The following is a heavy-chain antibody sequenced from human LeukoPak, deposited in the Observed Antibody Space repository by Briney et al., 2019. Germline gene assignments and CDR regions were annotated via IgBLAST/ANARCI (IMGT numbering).Heavy chain of an antibody. V-gene: IGHV3-33*01. CDR2: IWYDGSNK. J-gene: IGHJ4*02. CDR3: ARGLDYYGSGTRGDY. Sequence: GGSLRLSCAASGFTFSSYGMHWVRQAPGKGLEWVAVIWYDGSNKYYADSVKGRFTISRDNSKNTLYLQMNSLRAEDTAVYYCARGLDYYGSGTRGDYWGQGTLVTVSS. D-gene: IGHD3-10*01. CDR1: GFTFSSYG.